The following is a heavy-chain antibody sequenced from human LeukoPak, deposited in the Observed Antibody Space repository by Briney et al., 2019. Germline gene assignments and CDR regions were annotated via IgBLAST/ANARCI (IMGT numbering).Heavy chain of an antibody. CDR3: ARSPGYCSSTSCYRGDAFDI. V-gene: IGHV4-31*03. CDR1: DGSISSGGYY. CDR2: IYYSGST. J-gene: IGHJ3*02. D-gene: IGHD2-2*01. Sequence: PSETLSLTCTVSDGSISSGGYYWSWIRQHPAKGLEWIGYIYYSGSTYYNPSLKSRVTISVDTSKNQFSLKLSSVTAADTAVYYCARSPGYCSSTSCYRGDAFDIWGQGTMVTVSS.